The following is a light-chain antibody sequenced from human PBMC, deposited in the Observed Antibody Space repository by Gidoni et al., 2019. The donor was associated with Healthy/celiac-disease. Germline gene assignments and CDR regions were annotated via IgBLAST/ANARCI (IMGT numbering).Light chain of an antibody. J-gene: IGKJ5*01. CDR2: AAS. Sequence: EIQITQSPSSLSASVGDRVTITCRASQSISSYLNWYQQKPGKAPKLLIYAASSLQSGVPSRFSGSGSGTDFTLTISSLQPEDFATYYCQQSYSTSITFGQGTRLEIK. CDR3: QQSYSTSIT. V-gene: IGKV1-39*01. CDR1: QSISSY.